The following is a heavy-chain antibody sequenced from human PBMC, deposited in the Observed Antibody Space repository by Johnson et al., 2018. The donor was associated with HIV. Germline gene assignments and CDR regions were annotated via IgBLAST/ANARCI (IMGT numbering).Heavy chain of an antibody. CDR2: ISSDGSST. D-gene: IGHD1-20*01. Sequence: VQLVESGGGLVQPGGSLILSCAASGFTFSSYWMHWVRQAPGKGLVWVSRISSDGSSTYYADSVRGRFTISRDNARKTRFVQMNSLRVEDTVVYYCGRARYNCIFDIWGQGPMVTVSS. J-gene: IGHJ3*02. CDR1: GFTFSSYW. V-gene: IGHV3-74*01. CDR3: GRARYNCIFDI.